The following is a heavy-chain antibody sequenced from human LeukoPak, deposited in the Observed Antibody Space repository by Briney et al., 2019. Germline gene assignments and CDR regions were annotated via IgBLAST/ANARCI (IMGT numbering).Heavy chain of an antibody. CDR3: ARVGYDFWSGPNWFDP. V-gene: IGHV4-34*01. CDR1: GFTFSSYS. D-gene: IGHD3-3*01. CDR2: INHSGST. J-gene: IGHJ5*02. Sequence: MSGGSLRLSCAASGFTFSSYSMDWVRQPPGKGLEWIGEINHSGSTNYNPSLKSRVTISVDTSKNQFSLKLSSVTAADTAVYYCARVGYDFWSGPNWFDPWGQGTLVTVSS.